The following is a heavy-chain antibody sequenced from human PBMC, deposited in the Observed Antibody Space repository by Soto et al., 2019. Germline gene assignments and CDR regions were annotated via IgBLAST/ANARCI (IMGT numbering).Heavy chain of an antibody. Sequence: QVQLQQWGAGLLKPSETLSLTCAVYGGSFSGYYWTWIRQPPGKGLEWIGEIKHSGVSNYTQSTNYSPSLNSRVSISMDTSKNQFSLKVGSVTAADTAVYFCARASGYSSGLGNYYYYMDVWGKGTTVTVSS. CDR1: GGSFSGYY. D-gene: IGHD6-19*01. V-gene: IGHV4-34*01. CDR2: IKHSGVSNYTQST. CDR3: ARASGYSSGLGNYYYYMDV. J-gene: IGHJ6*03.